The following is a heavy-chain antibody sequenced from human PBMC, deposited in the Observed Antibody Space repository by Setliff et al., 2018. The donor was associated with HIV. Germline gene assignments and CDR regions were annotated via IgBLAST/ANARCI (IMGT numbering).Heavy chain of an antibody. CDR3: ATHPRGTTQIED. CDR1: GYTFISYF. CDR2: IDPSGGST. J-gene: IGHJ1*01. D-gene: IGHD1-1*01. Sequence: ASVKVSCKASGYTFISYFMHWVRQAPGQVLEWMGTIDPSGGSTNYAQKFQGRVTMTRDASTSTVYMDLSSLRSEDTAVYYCATHPRGTTQIEDWGQGSLVTVSS. V-gene: IGHV1-46*01.